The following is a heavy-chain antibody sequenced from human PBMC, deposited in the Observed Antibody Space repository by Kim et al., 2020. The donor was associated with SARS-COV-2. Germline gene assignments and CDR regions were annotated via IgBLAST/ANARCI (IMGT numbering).Heavy chain of an antibody. D-gene: IGHD3-22*01. CDR3: AKDPMIVVVPPSPPDY. J-gene: IGHJ4*02. Sequence: GGSLRLSCAASGFTFSSYGMHWVRQAPGKGLEWVAVISYDGSNKYYADSVKGRFTISRDNSKNTLYLQMNSLRAEDTAVYYCAKDPMIVVVPPSPPDYWGQGTLVTVSS. V-gene: IGHV3-30*18. CDR2: ISYDGSNK. CDR1: GFTFSSYG.